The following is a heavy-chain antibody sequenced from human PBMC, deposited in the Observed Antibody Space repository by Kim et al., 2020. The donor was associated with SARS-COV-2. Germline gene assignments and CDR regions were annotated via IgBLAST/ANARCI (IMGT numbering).Heavy chain of an antibody. CDR3: PRIKNGYSSSWYYFDY. Sequence: GGSLRLSCAASGFTFSSYWMSWVRQAPGKGLEWVANIKQDGSEKYYVDSVKGRFTISRDNAKNSLYLQMNSLRAEDTAVYYCPRIKNGYSSSWYYFDYWGQGTLVTVSS. V-gene: IGHV3-7*03. CDR2: IKQDGSEK. CDR1: GFTFSSYW. J-gene: IGHJ4*02. D-gene: IGHD6-13*01.